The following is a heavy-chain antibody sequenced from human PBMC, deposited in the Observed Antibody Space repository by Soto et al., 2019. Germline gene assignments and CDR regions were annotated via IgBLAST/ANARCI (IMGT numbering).Heavy chain of an antibody. CDR2: INPNSGGT. Sequence: VSVKVSCKASGYTFTGYYMHWVRPAPGQGLEWMGWINPNSGGTNYAQKFQGWVTMTRDTSISTAYMELSRLRSDDTAVYYCAREGQVGSYYYYYYYGMDVWGQGTTVTVSS. CDR1: GYTFTGYY. J-gene: IGHJ6*02. V-gene: IGHV1-2*04. D-gene: IGHD1-26*01. CDR3: AREGQVGSYYYYYYYGMDV.